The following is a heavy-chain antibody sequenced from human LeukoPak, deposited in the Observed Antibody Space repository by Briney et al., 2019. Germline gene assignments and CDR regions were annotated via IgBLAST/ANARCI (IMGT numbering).Heavy chain of an antibody. Sequence: SETLSLTCTVSGGSISSYYWRWIGQPPGKALEWIGHIYYSGSTDYNPSLKGRVTISIDTSKNQFSLKLSSVAAADTAMYYCARGSLERITRYYYYGMDVWGQGTTVTVSS. V-gene: IGHV4-59*01. J-gene: IGHJ6*02. CDR3: ARGSLERITRYYYYGMDV. D-gene: IGHD2/OR15-2a*01. CDR1: GGSISSYY. CDR2: IYYSGST.